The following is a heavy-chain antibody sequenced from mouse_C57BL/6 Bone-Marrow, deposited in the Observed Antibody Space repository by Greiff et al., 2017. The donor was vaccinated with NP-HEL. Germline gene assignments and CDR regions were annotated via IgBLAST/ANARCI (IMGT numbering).Heavy chain of an antibody. D-gene: IGHD1-1*01. CDR3: ARKDYGSFDY. Sequence: EVKLQESGGGLVKPGGSLKLSCAASGFTFSSYTMSWVRQTPEKRLEWVATISGGGGNTYYPDSVKGRFTISRDNAKNTLYLQMSSLRSEDTALYYCARKDYGSFDYWGQGTTLTVSS. CDR2: ISGGGGNT. J-gene: IGHJ2*01. CDR1: GFTFSSYT. V-gene: IGHV5-9*01.